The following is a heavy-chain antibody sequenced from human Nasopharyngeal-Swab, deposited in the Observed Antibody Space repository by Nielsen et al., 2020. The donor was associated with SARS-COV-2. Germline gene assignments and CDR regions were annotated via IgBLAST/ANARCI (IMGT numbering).Heavy chain of an antibody. CDR2: LYYSGST. J-gene: IGHJ4*02. CDR3: ARDRTYSSGPDYYFDY. CDR1: GGSISSYY. D-gene: IGHD6-19*01. Sequence: SETLSLTCTVSGGSISSYYWSWIRQPPGKGLEWIGYLYYSGSTNYNPSLKSRVSISVDTTKNPFSLKLSSVPTADTAVYYCARDRTYSSGPDYYFDYWGQGTLVTVSS. V-gene: IGHV4-59*01.